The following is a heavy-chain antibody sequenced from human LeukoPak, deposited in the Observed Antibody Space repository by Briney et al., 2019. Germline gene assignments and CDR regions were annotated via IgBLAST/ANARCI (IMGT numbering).Heavy chain of an antibody. V-gene: IGHV3-7*01. CDR1: GFTFSGSW. J-gene: IGHJ4*02. Sequence: GGSLRLSRVASGFTFSGSWMTWVRQAPGKGLEWVANMNPDGSGKYYVDSVKGRFTVSRDNAKNSVYLQMNSLRAEDAAVYYCGSDPAWGAIDLWGQGTLVTVSS. CDR3: GSDPAWGAIDL. D-gene: IGHD7-27*01. CDR2: MNPDGSGK.